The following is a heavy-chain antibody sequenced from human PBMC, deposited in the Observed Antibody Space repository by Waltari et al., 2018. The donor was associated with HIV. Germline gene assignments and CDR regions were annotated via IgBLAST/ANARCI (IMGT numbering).Heavy chain of an antibody. J-gene: IGHJ5*02. CDR3: ARLRGRGGITMIVPRFDP. D-gene: IGHD3-22*01. CDR1: GGSISSTSYY. CDR2: IYYSGST. V-gene: IGHV4-39*01. Sequence: QLQLQESGPGLVKPSETLSLTCTVSGGSISSTSYYCGWIRQPPGKGLEWIGTIYYSGSTYYNPSLKSRVTISVDTSKNQFSLKLSSVTAADTAVYYCARLRGRGGITMIVPRFDPWGQGTLVTVSS.